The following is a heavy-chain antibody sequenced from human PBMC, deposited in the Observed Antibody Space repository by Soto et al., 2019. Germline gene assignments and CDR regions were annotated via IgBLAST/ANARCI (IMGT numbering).Heavy chain of an antibody. CDR1: GGSISSGGYY. CDR2: IYYSGST. D-gene: IGHD4-17*01. J-gene: IGHJ4*02. V-gene: IGHV4-31*03. Sequence: QVQLQESGPGLVKPSQTLSLTCTVSGGSISSGGYYWSWIRQHPGKGLEWIGYIYYSGSTYYNPSLKSRVTISVDTSKNQCSLKLSSVTAADTAVYYCARALMTTVTPGYYFDYWGQGTLVTVSS. CDR3: ARALMTTVTPGYYFDY.